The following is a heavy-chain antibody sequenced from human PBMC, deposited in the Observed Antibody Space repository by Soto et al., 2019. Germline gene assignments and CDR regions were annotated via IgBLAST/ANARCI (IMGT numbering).Heavy chain of an antibody. CDR3: ARELRLHGSWRYYYYGMDV. CDR2: INHSGST. V-gene: IGHV4-34*01. J-gene: IGHJ6*02. Sequence: SETLSLTCAVYGGSFSGNYWSWIRQPPGKGLEWIGEINHSGSTNYNQPLNSRVTISVDTSKNQFSLKLSSVTAADTAVYYCARELRLHGSWRYYYYGMDVWGQGTTVTVSS. D-gene: IGHD6-13*01. CDR1: GGSFSGNY.